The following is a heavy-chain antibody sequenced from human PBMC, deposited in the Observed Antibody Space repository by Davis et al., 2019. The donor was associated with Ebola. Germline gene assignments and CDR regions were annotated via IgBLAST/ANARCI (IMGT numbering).Heavy chain of an antibody. V-gene: IGHV4-59*08. CDR1: GGSISSDY. D-gene: IGHD6-13*01. CDR3: ARQETSSTWAFDY. Sequence: MPSETLSLTCTVSGGSISSDYWNWIRQPPGKGLEWIGYIYYSGSTNYNPSLKSRVTISIDTSKNQFSRKLSSVTAADTAVYYCARQETSSTWAFDYWSQGTLVTVSS. CDR2: IYYSGST. J-gene: IGHJ4*02.